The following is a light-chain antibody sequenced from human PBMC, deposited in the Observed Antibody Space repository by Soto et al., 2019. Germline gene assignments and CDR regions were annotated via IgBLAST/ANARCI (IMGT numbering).Light chain of an antibody. CDR2: GAS. V-gene: IGKV3-20*01. J-gene: IGKJ2*01. CDR1: QSVISDS. CDR3: QQYGGSPYT. Sequence: ENVLTQSPGTLSLSPGERATLPCRASQSVISDSLAWYHQKPGQAPRLLIYGASTRATGIPDRFSASGSGTDFTLTISRLEPEDFALYFCQQYGGSPYTFGQGTKLEIK.